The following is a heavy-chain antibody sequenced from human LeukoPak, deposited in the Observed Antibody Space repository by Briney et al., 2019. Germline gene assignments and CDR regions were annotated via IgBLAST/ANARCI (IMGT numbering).Heavy chain of an antibody. D-gene: IGHD3-10*01. Sequence: SGGSLRLSCAASGFTFDDFAMHWVRQAPGKGLEWVSGVSWNSGNIGYADFVKGRFTISRDNAKNSLYLQMNSLRAEDTALYYCAKATYGSGSYGWFDPWGQGTLVTVSS. V-gene: IGHV3-9*01. CDR3: AKATYGSGSYGWFDP. J-gene: IGHJ5*02. CDR2: VSWNSGNI. CDR1: GFTFDDFA.